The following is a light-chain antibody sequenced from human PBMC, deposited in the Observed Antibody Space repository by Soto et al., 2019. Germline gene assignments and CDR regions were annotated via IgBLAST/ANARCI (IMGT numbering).Light chain of an antibody. Sequence: EIVLTQSPATLSVCRWERACIXGRSSQSLSSSLAWYQQKPGQAPRLLIYGASTRATGIPARFSGSGSGTEFTLTISSLQSEDFAVYYCQQYKNWPPITFGQGTRLENK. V-gene: IGKV3-15*01. J-gene: IGKJ5*01. CDR1: QSLSSS. CDR3: QQYKNWPPIT. CDR2: GAS.